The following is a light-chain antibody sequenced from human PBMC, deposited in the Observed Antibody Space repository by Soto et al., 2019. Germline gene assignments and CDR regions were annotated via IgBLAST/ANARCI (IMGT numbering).Light chain of an antibody. V-gene: IGLV3-21*02. Sequence: SYELTQPPSVSVAPGQTAMITCGGNDIGSKSVHRYQQRPGQAPVLVVYDDRDRPSGIPERFSGSNSGSTATLTISRVEAGDEADYYCQVWDRNNNHVLFGGGTKMTVL. CDR2: DDR. CDR1: DIGSKS. J-gene: IGLJ3*02. CDR3: QVWDRNNNHVL.